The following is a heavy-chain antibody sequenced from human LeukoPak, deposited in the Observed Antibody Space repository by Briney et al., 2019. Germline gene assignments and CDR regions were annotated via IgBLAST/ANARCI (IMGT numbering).Heavy chain of an antibody. J-gene: IGHJ4*02. CDR2: IYYSGST. V-gene: IGHV4-39*07. Sequence: PSETLSLTCTVSGGSISSSSYYWGWIRQPPGKGLEWIGRIYYSGSTYYNPSLKSRVTISVDTSKNQFSLKLSSVTAADTAVYYCARDNLSYCGGDCYSGSDYWGQGTLVTVSS. D-gene: IGHD2-21*02. CDR1: GGSISSSSYY. CDR3: ARDNLSYCGGDCYSGSDY.